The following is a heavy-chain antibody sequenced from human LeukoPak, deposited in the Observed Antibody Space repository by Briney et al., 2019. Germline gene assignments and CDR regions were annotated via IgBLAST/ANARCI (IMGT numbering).Heavy chain of an antibody. Sequence: GESLKISCRGSGYTFTNYRIGWVRQMPGKGLEWMGIIHPGDSDTRYSPSFQGQVTISADKSISTAYLEWSRLKASETAIYYCARYQAAAAPDYWGQGTLVTVSS. CDR1: GYTFTNYR. V-gene: IGHV5-51*01. CDR3: ARYQAAAAPDY. J-gene: IGHJ4*02. CDR2: IHPGDSDT. D-gene: IGHD6-13*01.